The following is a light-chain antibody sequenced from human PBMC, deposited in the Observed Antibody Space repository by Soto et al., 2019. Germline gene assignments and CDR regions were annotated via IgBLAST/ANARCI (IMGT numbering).Light chain of an antibody. Sequence: QSALTQPPSASGSPGQSVTISCTGTSSDVGACNYVSWFQQHPGKAPKLMIYEVSKRPSGVPDRFSGSKSGSTASLTVSGLQAEDEADYYCSSCAGRINLVFGGGTKLTVL. CDR3: SSCAGRINLV. CDR2: EVS. V-gene: IGLV2-8*01. J-gene: IGLJ2*01. CDR1: SSDVGACNY.